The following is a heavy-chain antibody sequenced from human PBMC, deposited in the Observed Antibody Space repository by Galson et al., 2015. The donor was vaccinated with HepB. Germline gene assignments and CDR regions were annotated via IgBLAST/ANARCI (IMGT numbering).Heavy chain of an antibody. CDR1: GYTFTTYG. CDR2: ISAYNGNT. V-gene: IGHV1-18*04. CDR3: ARGEAGTVVVPAALDAFDI. D-gene: IGHD2-2*01. J-gene: IGHJ3*02. Sequence: SVKVSCKASGYTFTTYGISWVRQAPGQGLEWMGWISAYNGNTNYAQKLQGRVTMTTDTSTSTAYMELRSLRSDDTAVYYCARGEAGTVVVPAALDAFDIWGRGTMVTVSS.